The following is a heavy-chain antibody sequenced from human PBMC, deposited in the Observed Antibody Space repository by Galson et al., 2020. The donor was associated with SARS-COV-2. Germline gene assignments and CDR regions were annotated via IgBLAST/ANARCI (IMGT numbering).Heavy chain of an antibody. D-gene: IGHD3-22*01. V-gene: IGHV4-38-2*01. CDR2: IYPNGRT. CDR1: GYSISTTNY. CDR3: ARQGVSMIVVVTVPGWYFDL. Sequence: NPSETLSLTCAVSGYSISTTNYWGWVRQPPGKGLEWIGSIYPNGRTYYNPSLKSRVTISVDTSKNQFSLRLDSVTAADTALYYCARQGVSMIVVVTVPGWYFDLWGRGTLVTVSS. J-gene: IGHJ2*01.